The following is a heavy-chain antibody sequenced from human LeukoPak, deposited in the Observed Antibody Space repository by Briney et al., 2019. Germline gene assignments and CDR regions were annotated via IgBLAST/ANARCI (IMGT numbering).Heavy chain of an antibody. CDR3: ARPAEAGYFYASDF. J-gene: IGHJ3*01. Sequence: SETLSLTCTVSPGSISSYYWIWIRQPPGKGLEWIGYIYYSGSTNYNPSLKSRVTISLDTSKNQLSLRLSSVTAADTAVYYCARPAEAGYFYASDFWGQGTMVTVSS. CDR2: IYYSGST. CDR1: PGSISSYY. D-gene: IGHD6-19*01. V-gene: IGHV4-59*01.